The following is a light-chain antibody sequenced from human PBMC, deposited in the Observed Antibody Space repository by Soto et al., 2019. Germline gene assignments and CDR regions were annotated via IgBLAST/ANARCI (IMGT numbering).Light chain of an antibody. J-gene: IGKJ1*01. Sequence: DIQMTQSPSILSGSVGDRVTITCRASQTISSWLAWYQQKPGKAPKLLIYKASTLKSGVPSRFSGSGSGTEFTLTINSLQPDDFPTYYCQHYNSYSEAFGQGTKVELK. CDR1: QTISSW. CDR3: QHYNSYSEA. V-gene: IGKV1-5*03. CDR2: KAS.